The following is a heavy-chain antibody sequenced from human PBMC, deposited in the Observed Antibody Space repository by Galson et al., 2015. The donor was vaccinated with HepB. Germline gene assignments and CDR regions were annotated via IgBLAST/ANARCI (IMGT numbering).Heavy chain of an antibody. Sequence: SLRLSCAASGFTFSGSAMHWVRQASGKGLEWVGRIRSKANSYATAYAASVKGRFTISRDDSKNTAYLQMNSLKTEDTAVYYCTRHRTRWFGELAPVHGMDVWGQGTTVTVSS. CDR1: GFTFSGSA. CDR2: IRSKANSYAT. V-gene: IGHV3-73*01. D-gene: IGHD3-10*01. J-gene: IGHJ6*02. CDR3: TRHRTRWFGELAPVHGMDV.